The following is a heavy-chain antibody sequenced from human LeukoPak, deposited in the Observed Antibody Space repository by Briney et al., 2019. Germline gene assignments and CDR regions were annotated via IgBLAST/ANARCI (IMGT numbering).Heavy chain of an antibody. CDR2: IWNSGST. Sequence: SQTLSLTCSVSGDSISSRTYYWTWIRQHPEKGLEWIGYIWNSGSTNYNPALKSRVTIAVDTSRNQFSLKLTSVAAADTAIYYCARDVSSMSPNWFDPWGQGILVIVSS. CDR3: ARDVSSMSPNWFDP. J-gene: IGHJ5*02. V-gene: IGHV4-31*03. D-gene: IGHD6-6*01. CDR1: GDSISSRTYY.